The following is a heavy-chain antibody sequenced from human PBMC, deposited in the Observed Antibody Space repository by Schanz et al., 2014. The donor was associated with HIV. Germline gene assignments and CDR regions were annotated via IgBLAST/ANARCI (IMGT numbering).Heavy chain of an antibody. V-gene: IGHV3-15*01. CDR2: IKSKNDGGAT. D-gene: IGHD3-22*01. CDR3: TTDLTNCDSSGYYIGSAFDI. J-gene: IGHJ3*02. Sequence: EVQLVESGGGLVQPGGSLRLSCEASGFTFSNYAMSWVRQAPGKGLEWVGRIKSKNDGGATDYAAPVKGRFTISRDDSTYTLYLQMNSLRTEDTAVYYCTTDLTNCDSSGYYIGSAFDIWGQGTMVTVSS. CDR1: GFTFSNYA.